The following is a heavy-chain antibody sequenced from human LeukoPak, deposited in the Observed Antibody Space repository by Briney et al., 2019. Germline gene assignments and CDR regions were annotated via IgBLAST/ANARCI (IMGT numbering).Heavy chain of an antibody. V-gene: IGHV3-74*03. CDR1: GFTFSTYW. Sequence: GGSLRLSCVASGFTFSTYWMHWVRQAPGKGLVWVARINNDGSGTTYADSVKGRFTISRDNAKNSLFLQMNSLRAEDTAVYYCTRGRFCSPTNCQPKHFAPWGRGALVTVSS. D-gene: IGHD2-15*01. CDR2: INNDGSGT. CDR3: TRGRFCSPTNCQPKHFAP. J-gene: IGHJ5*02.